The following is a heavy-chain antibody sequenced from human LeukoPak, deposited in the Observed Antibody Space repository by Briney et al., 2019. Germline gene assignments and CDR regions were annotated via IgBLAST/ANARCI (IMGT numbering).Heavy chain of an antibody. CDR3: AKELLVVPAAMGSMGYFDY. CDR1: GFTFSTYA. Sequence: GGSLRLSCAASGFTFSTYAMSWLRQAPGKGLEWVSAISGSGGSTYYADSVKGRFTISRDISKNTLYLQMNSLRAEDTAVYYCAKELLVVPAAMGSMGYFDYWGQGTLVTVSS. J-gene: IGHJ4*02. V-gene: IGHV3-23*01. CDR2: ISGSGGST. D-gene: IGHD2-2*01.